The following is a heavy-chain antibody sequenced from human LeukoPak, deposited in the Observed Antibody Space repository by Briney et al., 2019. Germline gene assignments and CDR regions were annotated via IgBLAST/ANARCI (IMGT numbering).Heavy chain of an antibody. J-gene: IGHJ3*02. D-gene: IGHD2-15*01. Sequence: SGPTLVKPTQTLTLTCTFSGFSLSTSGVGVGWIRQPPGKALEWLALIYWNDDKRYCPSPKSRLTITKDTSKNQVVLTMTNMDPVDTATYYCAHSWLRYCSGGSCPDAFDIWGQGTMVTVSS. CDR2: IYWNDDK. CDR3: AHSWLRYCSGGSCPDAFDI. CDR1: GFSLSTSGVG. V-gene: IGHV2-5*01.